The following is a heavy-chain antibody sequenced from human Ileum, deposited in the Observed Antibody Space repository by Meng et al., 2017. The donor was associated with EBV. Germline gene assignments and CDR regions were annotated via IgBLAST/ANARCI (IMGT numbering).Heavy chain of an antibody. Sequence: QVHLQESGPELVQPSGTLSLTGAVCGDSISSNNWWSWVRQPPGKGLEWIGEIYHSGSTNYNPSFKSRVTMSVDKSKNQISLNLSSVTAADTAVYYCASGRDYAWHSWGRGTLVTVSS. J-gene: IGHJ4*02. CDR2: IYHSGST. CDR1: GDSISSNNW. V-gene: IGHV4-4*02. CDR3: ASGRDYAWHS. D-gene: IGHD4-17*01.